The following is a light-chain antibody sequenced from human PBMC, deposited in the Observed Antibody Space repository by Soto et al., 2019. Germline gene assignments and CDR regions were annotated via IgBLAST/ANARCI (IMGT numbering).Light chain of an antibody. Sequence: SYELTQPPSVSVAPGQTARITCGGNNIESKSVHWYQQRPGQAPVLVVHDDSDRPSGIPERISGSNSGNTATLTISRVEAGDEAEYYCQVWDGRSDHVIVGGGTKLTVL. CDR1: NIESKS. V-gene: IGLV3-21*02. CDR2: DDS. J-gene: IGLJ2*01. CDR3: QVWDGRSDHVI.